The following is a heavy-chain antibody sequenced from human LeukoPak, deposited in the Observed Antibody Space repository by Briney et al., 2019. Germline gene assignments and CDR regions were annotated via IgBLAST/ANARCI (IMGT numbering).Heavy chain of an antibody. CDR2: IYSTGDT. Sequence: PSETLSLTCSVSGYLINSGYCWGWFRQSPGKGLEWIGSIYSTGDTYDKRPLKRRVSISVDSSKNQFSLKLGSVTAADTAVYYCASRATVANIYFDSWGQGNLVTVSS. CDR1: GYLINSGYC. CDR3: ASRATVANIYFDS. J-gene: IGHJ4*02. V-gene: IGHV4-38-2*02. D-gene: IGHD5-12*01.